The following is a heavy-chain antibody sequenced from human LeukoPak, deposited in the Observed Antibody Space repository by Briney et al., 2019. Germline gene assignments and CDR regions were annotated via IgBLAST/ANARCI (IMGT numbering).Heavy chain of an antibody. CDR3: ARAGRYCSSTSCYHNWFDP. V-gene: IGHV1-69*05. J-gene: IGHJ5*02. D-gene: IGHD2-2*01. CDR1: GGTFSSYA. Sequence: ASVKVSCKASGGTFSSYAISWVRQAPGQGLEWMGGIIPILGTANYAQKFQGRVTITTDEPTSTAYMELSSLRSEDTAVYYCARAGRYCSSTSCYHNWFDPWGQGTLVTVSS. CDR2: IIPILGTA.